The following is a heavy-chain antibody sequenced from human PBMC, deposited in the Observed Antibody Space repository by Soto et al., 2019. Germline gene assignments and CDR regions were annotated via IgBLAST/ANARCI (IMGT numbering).Heavy chain of an antibody. CDR2: MNPNSGNT. CDR3: ARGLTKGAAAIPLNWFDP. V-gene: IGHV1-8*01. Sequence: ASVKVSCKASGYTFTSYDINWVRQATGQGLEWMGWMNPNSGNTGYAQKFQGRVTMTRNTSISTAYMELSSLRSEDTAVYYCARGLTKGAAAIPLNWFDPGGQGTLVTVSS. CDR1: GYTFTSYD. D-gene: IGHD6-13*01. J-gene: IGHJ5*02.